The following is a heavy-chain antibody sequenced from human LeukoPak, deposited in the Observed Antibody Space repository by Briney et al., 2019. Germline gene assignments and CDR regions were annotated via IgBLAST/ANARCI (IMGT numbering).Heavy chain of an antibody. V-gene: IGHV3-7*01. CDR1: GFTFSSYW. CDR3: ARDIVATPSGGFDY. D-gene: IGHD5-12*01. Sequence: GGSLSLSCAASGFTFSSYWMSWVRQAPGKGLEWVANIKQDGSEKYYVDSVKGRFTISRDNAKNSLYLQRNSLRAEDTAVYYCARDIVATPSGGFDYWGQGTLVTVSS. CDR2: IKQDGSEK. J-gene: IGHJ4*02.